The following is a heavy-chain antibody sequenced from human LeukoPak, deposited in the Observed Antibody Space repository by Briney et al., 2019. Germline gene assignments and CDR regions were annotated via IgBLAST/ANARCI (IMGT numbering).Heavy chain of an antibody. Sequence: PGGSLRLSCAASGFTITTNYMNWVRQAPGKGLEWVSVIYGDDETNYADSVKGRFTISRDNSKNTLYLQMNSLRAEDTAVYYCARLDFPTQAFDYWGQGTLVTVSS. CDR1: GFTITTNY. V-gene: IGHV3-53*01. D-gene: IGHD2/OR15-2a*01. CDR3: ARLDFPTQAFDY. J-gene: IGHJ4*02. CDR2: IYGDDET.